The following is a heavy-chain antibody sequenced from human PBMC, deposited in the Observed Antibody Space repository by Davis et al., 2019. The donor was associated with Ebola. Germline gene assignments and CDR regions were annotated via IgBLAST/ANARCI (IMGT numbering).Heavy chain of an antibody. CDR1: GYTFPSYP. D-gene: IGHD2-8*01. CDR3: ARKWQNYFSY. CDR2: INAANGNT. Sequence: ASVKVSCKTSGYTFPSYPIHWVRQAPGQRLEWMGWINAANGNTKYSQSFQGRVTITRDPSARTAYLEVTSLTSEDTAVYYCARKWQNYFSYWGQGTLVTVSS. V-gene: IGHV1-3*01. J-gene: IGHJ4*02.